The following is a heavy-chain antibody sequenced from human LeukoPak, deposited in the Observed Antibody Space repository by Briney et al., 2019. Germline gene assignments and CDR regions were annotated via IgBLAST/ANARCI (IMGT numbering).Heavy chain of an antibody. J-gene: IGHJ4*02. CDR3: ARKKSSGYYYPFDY. Sequence: PGGSLRLSCAASGFTFSSYGMHWVRQAPGKGLEWVSAISDSGGSTHYADSVKGRFTISRDNSKNTLYVQMNSLRAEDTAVYYCARKKSSGYYYPFDYWGQGTLVTVSS. D-gene: IGHD3-22*01. V-gene: IGHV3-23*01. CDR1: GFTFSSYG. CDR2: ISDSGGST.